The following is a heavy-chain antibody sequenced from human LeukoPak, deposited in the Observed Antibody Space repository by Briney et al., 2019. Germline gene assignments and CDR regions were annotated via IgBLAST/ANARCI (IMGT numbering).Heavy chain of an antibody. CDR1: GFTFSRNS. CDR2: ISTSSSYI. V-gene: IGHV3-21*01. CDR3: ARGSSNSGSYFDYFDY. D-gene: IGHD1-26*01. J-gene: IGHJ4*02. Sequence: GGSLRLSCAASGFTFSRNSMHWVRQAPGKELEWVSSISTSSSYIYYADSVKGRFSISRDNARKSLYLELNSLRGEDTAVYYCARGSSNSGSYFDYFDYWGRGTLVTVSS.